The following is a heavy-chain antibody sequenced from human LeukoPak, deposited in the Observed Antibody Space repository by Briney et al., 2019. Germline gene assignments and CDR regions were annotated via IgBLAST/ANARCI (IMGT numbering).Heavy chain of an antibody. J-gene: IGHJ4*02. CDR2: FYTSGST. D-gene: IGHD5-18*01. Sequence: PSETLSLTCSFSGDSISGYYWSWIRQPAGKGLEWIGRFYTSGSTNYNPSLKSRVTMSLDTSKNQFSLKLSSVTAADTAVYYCARGDTAMTPSFDYWGQGILVTVSS. CDR1: GDSISGYY. CDR3: ARGDTAMTPSFDY. V-gene: IGHV4-4*07.